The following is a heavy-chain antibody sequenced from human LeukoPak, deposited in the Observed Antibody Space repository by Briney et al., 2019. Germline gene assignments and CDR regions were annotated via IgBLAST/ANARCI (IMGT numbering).Heavy chain of an antibody. CDR1: GFTFTSSA. J-gene: IGHJ4*02. V-gene: IGHV1-58*01. Sequence: SVKVSCKASGFTFTSSAVQWVRQARGQRLEWIGWIVVGSGNTDYAQKFQERVTITRDMSTSTAYMELSSLRSEDTAVYYCAASIVGATNRDFDYWGQGTLVTVSS. D-gene: IGHD1-26*01. CDR2: IVVGSGNT. CDR3: AASIVGATNRDFDY.